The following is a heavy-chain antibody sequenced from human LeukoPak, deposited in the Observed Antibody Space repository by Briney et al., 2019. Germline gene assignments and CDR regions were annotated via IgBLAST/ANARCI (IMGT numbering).Heavy chain of an antibody. J-gene: IGHJ1*01. V-gene: IGHV3-74*01. CDR2: INTDGSST. CDR1: GFTFSSYW. CDR3: ARGGGVSCHH. Sequence: HPGGSPRLSCAASGFTFSSYWMHWVRQAPGKGLVWVSRINTDGSSTSYADSVKGRFTISRDNAKNTVYLQMNGLRAEDTAVYYCARGGGVSCHHWGQGTLVTVSS. D-gene: IGHD2-8*02.